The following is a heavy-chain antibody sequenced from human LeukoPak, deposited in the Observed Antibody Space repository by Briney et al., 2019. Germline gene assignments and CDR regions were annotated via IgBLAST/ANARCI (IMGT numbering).Heavy chain of an antibody. V-gene: IGHV1-24*01. CDR3: ATESPYYDFWSGLNGMDV. J-gene: IGHJ6*02. Sequence: ASVKVSCKVSGYTLTELSMHWVRQAPGKGLEWMGGFDPEDGETIYAQKFQGRVTTTEDTSTDTAYMELSSLRSEDTAVYYCATESPYYDFWSGLNGMDVWGQGTTVTVSS. D-gene: IGHD3-3*01. CDR1: GYTLTELS. CDR2: FDPEDGET.